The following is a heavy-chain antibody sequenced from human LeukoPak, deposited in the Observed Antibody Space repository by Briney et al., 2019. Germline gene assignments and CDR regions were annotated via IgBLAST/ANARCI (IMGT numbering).Heavy chain of an antibody. CDR2: MNPNSGNT. CDR1: GYTFTSYD. J-gene: IGHJ6*03. V-gene: IGHV1-8*01. CDR3: ARRPTYYDILTGYDDRGCYYYMDV. Sequence: ASVKVSCKASGYTFTSYDINWVRQATGQGLEWMGWMNPNSGNTGYAQKFQGRVTMTRNTSISTAYMELSSLRSEDTAVYYCARRPTYYDILTGYDDRGCYYYMDVWGKGTTVAVSS. D-gene: IGHD3-9*01.